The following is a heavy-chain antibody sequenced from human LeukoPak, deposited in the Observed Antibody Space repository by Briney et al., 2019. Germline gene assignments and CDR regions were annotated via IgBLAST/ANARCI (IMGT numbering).Heavy chain of an antibody. Sequence: SETLSLTCTASGGSISSGGYYWSWIRQHPGKGLEWIGYIYYSGSTYYNPSLKSRVTISVDTSKNQFSLKLSSVTAADTAVYYCARVISDSSGYYYYFDYWGQGTLVTVSS. CDR1: GGSISSGGYY. CDR2: IYYSGST. D-gene: IGHD3-22*01. J-gene: IGHJ4*02. V-gene: IGHV4-31*03. CDR3: ARVISDSSGYYYYFDY.